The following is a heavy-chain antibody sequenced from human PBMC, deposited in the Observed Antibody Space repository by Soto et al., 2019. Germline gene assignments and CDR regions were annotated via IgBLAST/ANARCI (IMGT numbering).Heavy chain of an antibody. Sequence: QVQLVQSGAEVQKPGSSVKVSCKASGGTFSSYAISWVRQAPGQGLEWMGGIIPIFGTANYAQKFQGRVTITAEEPTSTAYMKLSSLRSEDTTVYYCAGMGYYYGSGIYYCYGMDVWGQGTTVTVSS. J-gene: IGHJ6*02. CDR3: AGMGYYYGSGIYYCYGMDV. V-gene: IGHV1-69*01. D-gene: IGHD3-10*01. CDR2: IIPIFGTA. CDR1: GGTFSSYA.